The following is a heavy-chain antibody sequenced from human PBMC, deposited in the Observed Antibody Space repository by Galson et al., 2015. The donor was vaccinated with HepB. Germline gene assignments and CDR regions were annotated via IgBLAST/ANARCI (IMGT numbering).Heavy chain of an antibody. D-gene: IGHD3-22*01. V-gene: IGHV3-23*01. J-gene: IGHJ4*02. CDR3: AKGTDSSGYYEHFDY. CDR2: ISGSGGST. CDR1: GFTFSSYA. Sequence: SLRLSCAASGFTFSSYAMSWVRQAPGKGLEWVSAISGSGGSTYYADSVKGRFTISRDNSKNTQYLQMNSLRAEDTAVYYCAKGTDSSGYYEHFDYWGQGTLVTVPS.